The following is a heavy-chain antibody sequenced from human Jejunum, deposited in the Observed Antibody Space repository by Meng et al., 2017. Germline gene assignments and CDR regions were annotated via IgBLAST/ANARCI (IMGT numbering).Heavy chain of an antibody. CDR3: ARDLQKSGYYYGFGY. J-gene: IGHJ4*02. V-gene: IGHV4-38-2*02. CDR2: IYHSGAT. D-gene: IGHD3-22*01. Sequence: SETLSLTCAVSGDSISNGYYWGWIRQPPGKGLEWIGRIYHSGATYFNPSLQSRVTMSVDTSKNQFSLKLRSVTAADTAVYYCARDLQKSGYYYGFGYWGQGTLATVSS. CDR1: GDSISNGYY.